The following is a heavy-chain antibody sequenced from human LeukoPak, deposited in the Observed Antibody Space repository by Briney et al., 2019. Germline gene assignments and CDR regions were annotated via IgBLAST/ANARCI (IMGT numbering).Heavy chain of an antibody. D-gene: IGHD5-12*01. V-gene: IGHV1-69*04. CDR2: IIPILGIA. CDR1: GGTFSSYA. CDR3: ARERGGYDSYYYYGMDV. Sequence: GASVKVSCKASGGTFSSYAISWVRQAPGHGLEWMGRIIPILGIANYVQKFQGRVTITADKSTSTAYMELSSLRSEDTAVYYCARERGGYDSYYYYGMDVWGQGTTVTVSS. J-gene: IGHJ6*02.